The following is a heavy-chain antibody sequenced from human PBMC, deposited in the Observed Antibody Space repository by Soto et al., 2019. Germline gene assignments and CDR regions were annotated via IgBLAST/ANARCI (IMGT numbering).Heavy chain of an antibody. CDR2: ISGSGGST. CDR1: GFTFSSYA. CDR3: AKDLYGSGSYAYYYYMDV. D-gene: IGHD3-10*01. J-gene: IGHJ6*03. Sequence: EVQLLESGGGLVQPGGSLRLSCAASGFTFSSYAMSWVRQAPGKGLEWVSAISGSGGSTYYADSVKGRFTISRDNSKNTLYLQMNRLRAEDTAVYYCAKDLYGSGSYAYYYYMDVWGKGTTVTVSS. V-gene: IGHV3-23*01.